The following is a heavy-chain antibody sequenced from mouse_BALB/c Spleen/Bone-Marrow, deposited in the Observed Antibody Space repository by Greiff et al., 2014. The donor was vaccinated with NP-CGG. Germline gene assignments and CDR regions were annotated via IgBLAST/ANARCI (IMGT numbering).Heavy chain of an antibody. CDR1: GFTFSSFG. J-gene: IGHJ4*01. V-gene: IGHV5-17*02. CDR3: TRSGTLGAMDY. CDR2: ISSGSSTI. D-gene: IGHD3-3*01. Sequence: LMESGGGLVQPGGSRKLSCAASGFTFSSFGMHWVRQAPEKGLEWVAYISSGSSTIYYADTMKGRFTISRDNPKNTLFLQMTSLRSEDTAMYYCTRSGTLGAMDYWGQGTSVTVSS.